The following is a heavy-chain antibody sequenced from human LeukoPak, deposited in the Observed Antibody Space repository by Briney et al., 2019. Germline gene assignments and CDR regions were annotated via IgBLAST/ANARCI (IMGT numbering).Heavy chain of an antibody. V-gene: IGHV3-21*04. CDR2: ISSSSSYI. Sequence: GGSLRLSCAASGFTLSSYSMNWVRQAPGKGLEWVSSISSSSSYIYYADSVKGRFTISRDNAKNSLYLQMNSLRAEDTAVYYCAKADTLWFGELFPGYYYYGMDVWGQGTTVTVSS. CDR1: GFTLSSYS. J-gene: IGHJ6*02. CDR3: AKADTLWFGELFPGYYYYGMDV. D-gene: IGHD3-10*01.